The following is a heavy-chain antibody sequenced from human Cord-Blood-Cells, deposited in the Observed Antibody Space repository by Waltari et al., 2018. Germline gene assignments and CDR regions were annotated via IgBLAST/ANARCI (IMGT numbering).Heavy chain of an antibody. CDR2: IKQNGSEE. D-gene: IGHD1-26*01. Sequence: EVQLVESGGGLVQPGGSLRLSCAASGFTFSSYWMSWVRQAPGKGVGWVAKIKQNGSEEDYVDSVKGRFTISRDNAKNSLYLQMNSLRAEDTAVYYCSVGSRPDASDIWGQGTMVTVSS. J-gene: IGHJ3*02. CDR3: SVGSRPDASDI. CDR1: GFTFSSYW. V-gene: IGHV3-7*01.